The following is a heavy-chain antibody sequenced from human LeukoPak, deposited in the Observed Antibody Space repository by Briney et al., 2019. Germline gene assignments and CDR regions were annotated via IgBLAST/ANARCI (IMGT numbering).Heavy chain of an antibody. V-gene: IGHV1-69*04. CDR3: ARDLGYGGNSHGVDY. J-gene: IGHJ4*02. CDR2: IIPILGIA. CDR1: GGTFSSYA. D-gene: IGHD4-23*01. Sequence: SVKVSCKASGGTFSSYAISWVRQAPGQGLEWMGRIIPILGIANYAQKFQGRVTITADKSTSTAYMELSNLRSEDTAVYYCARDLGYGGNSHGVDYWGQGTLVTVSS.